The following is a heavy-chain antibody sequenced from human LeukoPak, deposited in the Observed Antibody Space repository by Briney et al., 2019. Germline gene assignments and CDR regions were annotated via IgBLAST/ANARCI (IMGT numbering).Heavy chain of an antibody. V-gene: IGHV3-30*02. Sequence: PGGSLRLSCAASGFTFSSYWMSWVRQAPGKGLEWVAFIRYDGSNKYYADSVKGRFTISRDNSKNSLYLQMNSLRAEDTALYYCAKDSVAATIWGAFDIWGQGTMVTVSS. J-gene: IGHJ3*02. CDR1: GFTFSSYW. CDR3: AKDSVAATIWGAFDI. CDR2: IRYDGSNK. D-gene: IGHD5-12*01.